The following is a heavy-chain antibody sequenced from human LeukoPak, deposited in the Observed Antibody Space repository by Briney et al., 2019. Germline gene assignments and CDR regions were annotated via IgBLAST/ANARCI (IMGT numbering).Heavy chain of an antibody. CDR1: GFTFSSYW. D-gene: IGHD6-6*01. CDR3: AKDNYHSSSSVVGAFDI. J-gene: IGHJ3*02. Sequence: PGGSLRLSCAASGFTFSSYWMSWVRQAPGKGLEWVANIKQDGSEKYYVDSVKGRFTISRDNAKNSLYLQMNSLRAEDMALYYCAKDNYHSSSSVVGAFDIWGQGTMVTVSS. CDR2: IKQDGSEK. V-gene: IGHV3-7*03.